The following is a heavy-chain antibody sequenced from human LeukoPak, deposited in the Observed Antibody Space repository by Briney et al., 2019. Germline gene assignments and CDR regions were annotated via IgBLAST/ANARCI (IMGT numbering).Heavy chain of an antibody. J-gene: IGHJ4*02. CDR1: GASTASHY. D-gene: IGHD5-18*01. CDR3: ATIKRGSTYGYFDF. V-gene: IGHV4-59*11. CDR2: MFDTVST. Sequence: PSETLSLTCTVSGASTASHYWTGLLQPPGKELEWIAYMFDTVSTKSNPSLKSRLTLSVDTSKKQLSLRLSSVTAADTAVYYCATIKRGSTYGYFDFWGQGIKVTVSS.